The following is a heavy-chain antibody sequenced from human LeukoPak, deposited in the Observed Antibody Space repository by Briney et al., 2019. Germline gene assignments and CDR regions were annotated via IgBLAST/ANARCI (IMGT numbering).Heavy chain of an antibody. CDR1: GGSISSSSYY. J-gene: IGHJ4*02. D-gene: IGHD2-15*01. Sequence: SETLSLTCTVSGGSISSSSYYWGWIRQPPGKGLEWIGSIYYSGSTYYNPSLKSRVTISVDTSKNQFSLKLSSVTAADTAVYYCAAVVAATLSHFDYWGQGTLVTVSS. CDR2: IYYSGST. V-gene: IGHV4-39*01. CDR3: AAVVAATLSHFDY.